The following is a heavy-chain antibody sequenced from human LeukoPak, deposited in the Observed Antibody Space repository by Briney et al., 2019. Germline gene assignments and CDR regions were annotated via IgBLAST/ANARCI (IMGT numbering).Heavy chain of an antibody. CDR2: ISSSGNTI. D-gene: IGHD3-10*01. V-gene: IGHV3-11*01. Sequence: GGSLRLSCVASGFIFSDYYMNWIRQAPGKGLEWLSYISSSGNTIYYADSVKGRFTISRDNAKNSLYLQMNSLRADDTAVYYCARQGSGSLDYWGQGTLVTVSS. J-gene: IGHJ4*02. CDR1: GFIFSDYY. CDR3: ARQGSGSLDY.